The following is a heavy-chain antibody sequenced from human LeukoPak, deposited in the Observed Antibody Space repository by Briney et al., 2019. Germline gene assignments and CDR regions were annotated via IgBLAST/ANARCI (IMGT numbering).Heavy chain of an antibody. D-gene: IGHD4-17*01. V-gene: IGHV4-59*01. Sequence: SETLSLTCTVSGGSISSYYWSWIRQPPGKGLEWIGYIYYSGSTNYNPSLKSRVTISVDTSKNQFSLKLSSVTAADTAVYYCARSTVTTIFFDYWGQGTLVTVSS. CDR3: ARSTVTTIFFDY. CDR2: IYYSGST. J-gene: IGHJ4*02. CDR1: GGSISSYY.